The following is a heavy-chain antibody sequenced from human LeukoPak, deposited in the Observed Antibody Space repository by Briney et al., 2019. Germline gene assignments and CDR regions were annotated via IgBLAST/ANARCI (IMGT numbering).Heavy chain of an antibody. V-gene: IGHV3-30-3*01. CDR1: GFPFNNRA. CDR2: ISYDGTNK. J-gene: IGHJ4*02. D-gene: IGHD3-10*01. Sequence: PGGSLRLSCAASGFPFNNRAMHWVRQAPGKGLEWVAVISYDGTNKYYTDSVKGRFTVSRDNSKNTLYLQMNSLRAEGTAVYYCARDCCGEWYFFDLWGQGTLVTVSS. CDR3: ARDCCGEWYFFDL.